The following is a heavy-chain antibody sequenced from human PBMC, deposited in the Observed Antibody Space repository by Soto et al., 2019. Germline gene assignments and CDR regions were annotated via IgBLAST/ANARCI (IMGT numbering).Heavy chain of an antibody. CDR1: GFTVSSNY. J-gene: IGHJ4*02. CDR2: IYSGGST. CDR3: ASEYSSSSRFRSY. V-gene: IGHV3-53*04. Sequence: GSLRLSCAASGFTVSSNYMSWVRQAPGKGLEWVSVIYSGGSTYYADSVKGRFTISRHNSKNTLYLQMNSLRAEDTAVYYCASEYSSSSRFRSYWGQGTLVTVSS. D-gene: IGHD6-6*01.